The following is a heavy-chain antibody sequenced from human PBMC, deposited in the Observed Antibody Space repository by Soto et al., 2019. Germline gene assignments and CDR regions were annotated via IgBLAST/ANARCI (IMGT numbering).Heavy chain of an antibody. CDR1: GYTLTELS. Sequence: ASVKVSCKVSGYTLTELSMHWVRQAPGKGLEWMGGFDPEDGETIYAQKFQGRVTINPDTSKNQFSLQLNSVTPEDTAVYYCARGQQGAPLDYWGQGTLVTVSS. D-gene: IGHD3-16*01. J-gene: IGHJ4*02. CDR2: FDPEDGET. V-gene: IGHV1-24*01. CDR3: ARGQQGAPLDY.